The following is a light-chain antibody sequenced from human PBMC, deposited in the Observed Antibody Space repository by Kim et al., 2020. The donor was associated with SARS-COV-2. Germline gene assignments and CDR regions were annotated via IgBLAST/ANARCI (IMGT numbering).Light chain of an antibody. CDR1: ESVSRSY. V-gene: IGKV3-20*01. CDR2: DAS. Sequence: ENVLTQSPGTLTLSPGERATLSCRATESVSRSYLAWYQQKPGQAPSLLIYDASNRAIGVPDRFSGSGSGTDFTLTISRVEPEDVAVYYCQQYGSSPYTFGQGTKLEI. J-gene: IGKJ2*01. CDR3: QQYGSSPYT.